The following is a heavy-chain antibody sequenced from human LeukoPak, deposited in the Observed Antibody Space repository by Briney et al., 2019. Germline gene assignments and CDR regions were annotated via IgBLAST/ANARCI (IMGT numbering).Heavy chain of an antibody. J-gene: IGHJ5*02. CDR1: GFFFSTYW. Sequence: HPGGSLRLSCEASGFFFSTYWMAWVRQAPGKGLEWVASIKHDAIEEHYADSVKCRFTVSRDNGRNSLYLEMKSLRVEDTAVYYCSREFEPWGQGTLVIVSS. V-gene: IGHV3-7*01. CDR2: IKHDAIEE. CDR3: SREFEP.